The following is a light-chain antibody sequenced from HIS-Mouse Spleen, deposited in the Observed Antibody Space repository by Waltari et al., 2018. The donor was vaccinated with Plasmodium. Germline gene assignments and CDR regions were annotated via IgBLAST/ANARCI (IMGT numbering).Light chain of an antibody. CDR1: SSDVGGYNY. V-gene: IGLV2-11*01. J-gene: IGLJ3*02. Sequence: QSALTQPRSVSGSPGQSVPISCTGTSSDVGGYNYFSWSQPHPGKAPKHLIYDVSKRPSGVPDRFSGSKSGNTASLTISGLQAEDEADYYCCSYAGSYTWVFGGGTKLTVL. CDR3: CSYAGSYTWV. CDR2: DVS.